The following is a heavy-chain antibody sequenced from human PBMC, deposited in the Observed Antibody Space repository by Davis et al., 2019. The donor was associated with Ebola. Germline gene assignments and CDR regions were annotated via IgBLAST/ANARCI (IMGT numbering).Heavy chain of an antibody. CDR2: IYPGDSDT. Sequence: GGSLRLSCKGSGYTFTSYWIGWVRQVPGKGLEWMGIIYPGDSDTRYSPSFQGQVTISADKSISTAYLQWSSLKASDSAMYYCARLPHRIIFGVVIQFDSWGQGTLVTVSS. D-gene: IGHD3-3*01. CDR1: GYTFTSYW. J-gene: IGHJ4*02. CDR3: ARLPHRIIFGVVIQFDS. V-gene: IGHV5-51*01.